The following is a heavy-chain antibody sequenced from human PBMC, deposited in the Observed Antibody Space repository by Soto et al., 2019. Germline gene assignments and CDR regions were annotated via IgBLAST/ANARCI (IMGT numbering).Heavy chain of an antibody. CDR3: ASSDQYFDWLPQSPYYFDY. D-gene: IGHD3-9*01. V-gene: IGHV1-18*01. J-gene: IGHJ4*02. CDR1: GYTFTSYG. CDR2: ISGYNGNT. Sequence: QVQLVQSGAEVKKPGASVKVSCKASGYTFTSYGISWVRQAPGQGLEWMGWISGYNGNTNYAQKLQGRVTMTTDTSTRTAYMELRSLRSDDTAVYFCASSDQYFDWLPQSPYYFDYWGQGTLVTVSS.